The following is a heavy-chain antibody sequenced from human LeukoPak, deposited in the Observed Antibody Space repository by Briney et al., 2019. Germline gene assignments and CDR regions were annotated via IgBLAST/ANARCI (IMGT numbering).Heavy chain of an antibody. CDR2: IWYGGSNK. CDR3: AREYYYDSSGYYYRGYYFDY. J-gene: IGHJ4*02. D-gene: IGHD3-22*01. CDR1: GFTFSSYG. Sequence: GRSLRLSCAASGFTFSSYGMHWVRQAPGKGLEWVAVIWYGGSNKYYADSVKGRFTISRDNSKNTLYLQMNSLRAEDTAVYYCAREYYYDSSGYYYRGYYFDYWGQGTLVTVSS. V-gene: IGHV3-33*01.